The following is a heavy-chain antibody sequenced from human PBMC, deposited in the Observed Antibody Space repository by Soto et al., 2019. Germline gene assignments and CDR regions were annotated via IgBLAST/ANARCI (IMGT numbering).Heavy chain of an antibody. Sequence: ASVKVSCKASGYTFTSYGISWVRQAPGQGLEWMGWISAYNGNTNYAQKLQGRVTMTTDTSTSTAYMELRSLRSDDTAVYYCARVGYDILTGYPDAFDIWGQGTMVTVS. V-gene: IGHV1-18*01. D-gene: IGHD3-9*01. CDR2: ISAYNGNT. CDR3: ARVGYDILTGYPDAFDI. CDR1: GYTFTSYG. J-gene: IGHJ3*02.